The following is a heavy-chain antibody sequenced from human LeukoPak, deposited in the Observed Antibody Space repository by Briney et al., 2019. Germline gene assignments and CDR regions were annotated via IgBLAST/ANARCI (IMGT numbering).Heavy chain of an antibody. CDR3: ARRRDGYNYGYFDY. CDR2: IIPIFGTA. CDR1: GGTFSSYA. Sequence: GSSVKVSCKASGGTFSSYAISWVRQAPGQGLEWMGGIIPIFGTANYAQKFQGRVTITADESTSTAYMELSSLRSEDTAVYYCARRRDGYNYGYFDYWGQGTLVTVSS. D-gene: IGHD5-24*01. J-gene: IGHJ4*02. V-gene: IGHV1-69*01.